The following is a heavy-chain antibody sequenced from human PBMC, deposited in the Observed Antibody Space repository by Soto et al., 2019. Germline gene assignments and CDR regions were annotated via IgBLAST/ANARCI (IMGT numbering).Heavy chain of an antibody. V-gene: IGHV4-39*01. CDR1: GGSISSSSYY. CDR3: ARLYKQQLIDY. Sequence: TSETLSLTCTVSGGSISSSSYYWGWIRQPPGKGLEWIGSIYYSGSTYYNPSLKSRVTISVDTSKNQFSLKLSSVTAADTAVHYCARLYKQQLIDYWGQGTLVTVSS. D-gene: IGHD6-13*01. CDR2: IYYSGST. J-gene: IGHJ4*02.